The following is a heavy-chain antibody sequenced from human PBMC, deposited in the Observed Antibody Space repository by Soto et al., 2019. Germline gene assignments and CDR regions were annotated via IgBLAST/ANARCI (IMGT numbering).Heavy chain of an antibody. J-gene: IGHJ4*02. V-gene: IGHV2-5*02. Sequence: QITLKESGPPLVKPTQTLTLTCTFSGFSLTTSGVGVGWIRQPPGKALEWLALIYWDDDKRYSPSLKSRLTITKETSKNQVVLTMTNMDPVDTATYYCAHRQTYCGGNCYSGFDYWGQGTLVTVSS. D-gene: IGHD2-21*02. CDR1: GFSLTTSGVG. CDR2: IYWDDDK. CDR3: AHRQTYCGGNCYSGFDY.